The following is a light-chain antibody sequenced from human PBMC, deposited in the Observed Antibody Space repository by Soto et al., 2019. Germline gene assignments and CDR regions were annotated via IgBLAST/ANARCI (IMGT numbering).Light chain of an antibody. J-gene: IGKJ3*01. Sequence: EIVLTQSPGTLSLSPGGRAALSCRASQSISADYLVWYQQKPGQAPRLLIYGGSSRATGIPDRFSGSGSGTDFTLTISRLAPEDVAVYYCQHYGSSVFTFGPGTKVDMK. CDR2: GGS. V-gene: IGKV3-20*01. CDR3: QHYGSSVFT. CDR1: QSISADY.